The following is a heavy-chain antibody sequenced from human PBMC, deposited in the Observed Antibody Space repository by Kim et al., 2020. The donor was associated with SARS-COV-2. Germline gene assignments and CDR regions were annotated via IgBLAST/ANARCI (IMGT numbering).Heavy chain of an antibody. J-gene: IGHJ6*02. V-gene: IGHV3-30*04. CDR3: ARALGGSYFYGMDV. CDR1: GFTFSIYA. D-gene: IGHD1-26*01. Sequence: GGSLRLFCAASGFTFSIYAMHWVRQVPGKGLEWVALISYDGSNKYYADSVRGRFTISRDNSKNTLYLQMNSLRAEDTAVYYCARALGGSYFYGMDVWGQGTTVTVSS. CDR2: ISYDGSNK.